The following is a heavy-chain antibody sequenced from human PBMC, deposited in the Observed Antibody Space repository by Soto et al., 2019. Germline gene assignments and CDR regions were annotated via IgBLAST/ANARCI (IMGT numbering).Heavy chain of an antibody. V-gene: IGHV4-39*01. Sequence: PSETLSLTCTVSGDSISNSAYYWGWIRQPPGKGLEWTGSVYYSGTTYYSPSLRSRLTIAVHTSMNQFSLNLSSVTAADTAVYYCARLPIDRWGFDIWSQGTMVTVSS. J-gene: IGHJ3*02. CDR1: GDSISNSAYY. D-gene: IGHD7-27*01. CDR2: VYYSGTT. CDR3: ARLPIDRWGFDI.